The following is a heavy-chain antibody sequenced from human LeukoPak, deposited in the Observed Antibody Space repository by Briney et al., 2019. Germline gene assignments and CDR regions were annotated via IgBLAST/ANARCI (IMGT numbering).Heavy chain of an antibody. J-gene: IGHJ3*02. D-gene: IGHD3-3*01. Sequence: SQTLSLTCTASGGSISSGSYYWSWIRQPAGKGLEWIGRIYTSGITDYNPSLKSRVTISVDTSKNQFSLKLSSVTAADTAVYYCARVKGPQLRFFAFDIWGQGTMVTVSS. CDR2: IYTSGIT. CDR3: ARVKGPQLRFFAFDI. V-gene: IGHV4-61*02. CDR1: GGSISSGSYY.